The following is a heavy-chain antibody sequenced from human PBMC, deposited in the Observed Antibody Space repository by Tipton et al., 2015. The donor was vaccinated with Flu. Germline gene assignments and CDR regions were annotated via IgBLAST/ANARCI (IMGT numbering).Heavy chain of an antibody. CDR3: AKGDNYGSGSSYYFDY. D-gene: IGHD3-10*01. V-gene: IGHV3-30*02. CDR1: GFTFATYG. J-gene: IGHJ4*02. Sequence: LRLSCAASGFTFATYGMHWVRQAPGKGLEWVTFIRYDGSDKYYADSVKGRFSISRDDSKNTLYLQMNTLRAEDTAVYYCAKGDNYGSGSSYYFDYWGQGTLVTVSS. CDR2: IRYDGSDK.